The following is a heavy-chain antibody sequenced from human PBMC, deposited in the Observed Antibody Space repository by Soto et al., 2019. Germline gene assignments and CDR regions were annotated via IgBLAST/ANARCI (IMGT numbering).Heavy chain of an antibody. D-gene: IGHD3-10*01. CDR3: AEGRGGSGSLTPRVDF. CDR1: GFTFNNYA. V-gene: IGHV3-23*01. CDR2: ISGCGDTT. J-gene: IGHJ4*02. Sequence: EVQLLESGGGLVQPGGSLRLSCAASGFTFNNYAMTWVRQAPGKGLEWVSAISGCGDTTSYADSVKGRFTVSRDGSKKTLYLQVGSLRAEDPALYYCAEGRGGSGSLTPRVDFWGQGTLVTVSS.